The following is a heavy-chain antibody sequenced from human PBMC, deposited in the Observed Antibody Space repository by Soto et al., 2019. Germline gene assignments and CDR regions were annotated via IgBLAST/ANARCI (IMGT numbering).Heavy chain of an antibody. CDR3: ARDILTGYSNYPI. J-gene: IGHJ3*02. D-gene: IGHD3-9*01. V-gene: IGHV3-23*01. CDR1: GFTFSSDA. Sequence: HPGGSLRLSCADSGFTFSSDAMSWVRQAPGKGLEWVSAISGSGGSTYYADSVKGRFTISRDNSKNTLYLQMNSLRAEDTAVYYCARDILTGYSNYPIWGQGTMVTVSS. CDR2: ISGSGGST.